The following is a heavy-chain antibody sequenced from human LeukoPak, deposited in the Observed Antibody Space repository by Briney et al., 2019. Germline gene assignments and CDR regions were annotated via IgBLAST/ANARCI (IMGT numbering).Heavy chain of an antibody. CDR3: ARIRWMDS. Sequence: ASVKVSCKASGYTFTDYDIHWVRQAPGQRLEWMGWINPNSGTNYAQKFQGRVTMTRDTSTSTGYMELTRLTSDDTAVYFCARIRWMDSWGQGTLVTVSS. J-gene: IGHJ5*01. CDR1: GYTFTDYD. V-gene: IGHV1-2*02. CDR2: INPNSGT.